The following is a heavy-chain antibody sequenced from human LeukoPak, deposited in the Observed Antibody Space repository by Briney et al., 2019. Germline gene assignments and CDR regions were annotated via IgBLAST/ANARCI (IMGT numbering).Heavy chain of an antibody. V-gene: IGHV1-69*05. J-gene: IGHJ4*02. CDR2: IIPIFGTA. D-gene: IGHD3-16*01. CDR3: ARDYVWGSPGHFDY. Sequence: SVKVSCKASGGTFSSYAISWVRQAPGQGLEWVGRIIPIFGTANYAQKFQGRVTITTDESTSTAYMELSSLRSEDTAVYYCARDYVWGSPGHFDYWGQGTLVTVSS. CDR1: GGTFSSYA.